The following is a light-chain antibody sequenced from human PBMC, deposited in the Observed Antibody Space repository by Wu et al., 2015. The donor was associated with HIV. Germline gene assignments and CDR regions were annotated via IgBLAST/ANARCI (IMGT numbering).Light chain of an antibody. CDR3: QQYGSSPRT. V-gene: IGKV3-20*01. J-gene: IGKJ1*01. CDR2: GAS. Sequence: EIVLTQSPGTLSLSPGERATLSCRASQSVSSSYLAWYQQKPGQAPSLLIYGASSRATGIPDRFSGSGSGTDFTLTISRLEPEDFAVYFCQQYGSSPRTFG. CDR1: QSVSSSY.